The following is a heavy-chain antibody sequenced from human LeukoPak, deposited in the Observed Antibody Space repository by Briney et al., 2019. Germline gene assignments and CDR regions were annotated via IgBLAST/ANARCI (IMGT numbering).Heavy chain of an antibody. CDR3: ARDKAEQQLVAYYYYYYMDV. J-gene: IGHJ6*03. V-gene: IGHV4-39*07. CDR2: INHSGST. D-gene: IGHD6-13*01. Sequence: SETLSLTCTVSGGSISSSSSYWSWIRQPPGKGLEWIGEINHSGSTNYNPSLKSRVTISVDTSKNQFSLKLSSVTAADTAVYYCARDKAEQQLVAYYYYYYMDVWGKGTTVTVSS. CDR1: GGSISSSSSY.